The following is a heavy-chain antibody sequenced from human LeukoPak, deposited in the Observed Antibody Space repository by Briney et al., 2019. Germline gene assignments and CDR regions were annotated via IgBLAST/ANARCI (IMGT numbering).Heavy chain of an antibody. D-gene: IGHD2-2*01. CDR2: IYTSGST. J-gene: IGHJ5*02. CDR3: ASNGRSRSGRWDYNWFDP. V-gene: IGHV4-61*02. CDR1: GGSISSGSYY. Sequence: PSETLSLTCTVSGGSISSGSYYWSWIRQPAGKGLEWIGRIYTSGSTNYNPSLKSRVTISLDTSKNQFSLKLSSVTAADTAVYYCASNGRSRSGRWDYNWFDPWGQGTLVTVSS.